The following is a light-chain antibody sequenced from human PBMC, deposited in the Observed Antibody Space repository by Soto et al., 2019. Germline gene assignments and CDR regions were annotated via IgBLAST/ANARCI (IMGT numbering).Light chain of an antibody. CDR3: SSYTISNTLPFV. Sequence: QSVLTQPASVSVSPAPSITISCTGTRRDVGGYNYVSWYQQYPGKSPKLLIYEVTHRPSGVSNRLSGSKSGNTASLTISWLQAEDEADYYCSSYTISNTLPFVFGTGTKVTVL. V-gene: IGLV2-14*01. CDR2: EVT. CDR1: RRDVGGYNY. J-gene: IGLJ1*01.